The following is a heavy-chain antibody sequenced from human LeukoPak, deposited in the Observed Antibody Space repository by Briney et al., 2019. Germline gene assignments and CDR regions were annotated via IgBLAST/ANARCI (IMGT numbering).Heavy chain of an antibody. CDR1: GGSFSGYY. CDR2: INHSGST. Sequence: PSETLSLTCAVYGGSFSGYYWSWIRQPPGKGLEWIGEINHSGSTNYNPSLKSRVNISVDTSKNQFSLKLSSVTAADTAVYYCARAGYNYRFDYWGQGTLVTVSS. CDR3: ARAGYNYRFDY. J-gene: IGHJ4*02. V-gene: IGHV4-34*01. D-gene: IGHD5-24*01.